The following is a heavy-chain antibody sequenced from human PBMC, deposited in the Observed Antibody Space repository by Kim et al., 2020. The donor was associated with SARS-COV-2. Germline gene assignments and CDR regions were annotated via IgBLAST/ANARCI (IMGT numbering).Heavy chain of an antibody. J-gene: IGHJ1*01. D-gene: IGHD6-19*01. Sequence: GGSLRLSCAASGFTFNDYAMHWVRQSPGKGLEWVSRINSKTDDRGYADSVKGRFTISRDNAKNSLYLQMNSLKSEDTALYFCTKDTNVRGWYGDWPYFEHWGQGALVVVSS. CDR3: TKDTNVRGWYGDWPYFEH. CDR1: GFTFNDYA. CDR2: INSKTDDR. V-gene: IGHV3-9*01.